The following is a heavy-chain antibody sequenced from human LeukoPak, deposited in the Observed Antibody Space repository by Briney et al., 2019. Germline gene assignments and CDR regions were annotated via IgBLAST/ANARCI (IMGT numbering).Heavy chain of an antibody. V-gene: IGHV1-24*01. CDR1: GYTLTELS. CDR2: FDPEDGET. J-gene: IGHJ5*02. D-gene: IGHD3-10*01. CDR3: ATVVYYGSGSYYSNRFDP. Sequence: ASVKVSCKVSGYTLTELSMHWVRQAPGKGLEWMGGFDPEDGETIYAQKFQGRVTMTEDTSTDTAYMELSSLRSEDTAVYYCATVVYYGSGSYYSNRFDPWGQGTLVTVSS.